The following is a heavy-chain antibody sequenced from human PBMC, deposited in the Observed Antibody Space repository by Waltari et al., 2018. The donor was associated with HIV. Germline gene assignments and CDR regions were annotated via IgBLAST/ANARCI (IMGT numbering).Heavy chain of an antibody. CDR3: AKGASGWSPGY. Sequence: QVHLVESGGGVVQPGRSLRLSCAASGFTFSSYAMHWVRQAPGKGGVVVEVKSYHGYDKYDADSGKSRFTLSRDNSKNTLYLQMNSLRAEDTAVYYCAKGASGWSPGYWGQGTLVTVSS. CDR2: KSYHGYDK. D-gene: IGHD6-19*01. J-gene: IGHJ4*02. CDR1: GFTFSSYA. V-gene: IGHV3-30*18.